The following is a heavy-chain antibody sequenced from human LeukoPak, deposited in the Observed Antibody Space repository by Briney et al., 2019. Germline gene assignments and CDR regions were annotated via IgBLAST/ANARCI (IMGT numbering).Heavy chain of an antibody. D-gene: IGHD5-24*01. J-gene: IGHJ5*02. V-gene: IGHV3-30-3*01. CDR1: GFTFSNYA. Sequence: GGSLRLSCAASGFTFSNYAMHWVRQAPGKGLEWVAVIPYDGTNEYYADSVKGRFTISRDNSKNTLYLQMNSLRAEDTAVYHCTRDEAGREMPTGPWGQGTLVTVSS. CDR2: IPYDGTNE. CDR3: TRDEAGREMPTGP.